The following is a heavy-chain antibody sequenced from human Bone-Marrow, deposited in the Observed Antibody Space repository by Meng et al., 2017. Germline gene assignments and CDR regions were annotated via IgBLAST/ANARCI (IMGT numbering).Heavy chain of an antibody. Sequence: ASVKVSCKASGYTFTSYYMHWVRQAPGQGLEWMGIINPSGGSTSYAQKFQGRVTMTRDTSTSTVYMELSSLRSEDTAVYYCARDPARNDIRLIRIAAAGTGAFDIWGQGTMVTVSS. V-gene: IGHV1-46*01. CDR3: ARDPARNDIRLIRIAAAGTGAFDI. J-gene: IGHJ3*02. CDR1: GYTFTSYY. D-gene: IGHD6-13*01. CDR2: INPSGGST.